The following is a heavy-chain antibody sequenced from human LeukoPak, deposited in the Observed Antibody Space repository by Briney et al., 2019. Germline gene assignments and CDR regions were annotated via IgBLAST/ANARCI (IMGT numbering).Heavy chain of an antibody. CDR3: ARDQVDNYFDY. J-gene: IGHJ4*02. CDR1: GYTFTSYY. CDR2: INPSGGST. D-gene: IGHD5-12*01. V-gene: IGHV1-46*01. Sequence: ASVKVSCKASGYTFTSYYMHWVRQAPGQGLEWMGIINPSGGSTGYAQKFQGRVTMTRDTSTSTVYMELSSLRSEDTAVYYCARDQVDNYFDYRGQGTLVTVSS.